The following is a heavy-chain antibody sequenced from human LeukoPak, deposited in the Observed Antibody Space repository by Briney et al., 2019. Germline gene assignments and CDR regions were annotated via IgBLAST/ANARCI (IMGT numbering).Heavy chain of an antibody. CDR2: ISGSGGST. Sequence: GGSLRLSCAASGFTFSSYAMSWVRQAPGRGLEWVSAISGSGGSTYYADSVKGRFTISRDNSKNTLYLQMNSLRAEDTAVYYCAKTGYYYGSGSYYFPDYWGQGTLVTVSS. V-gene: IGHV3-23*01. D-gene: IGHD3-10*01. CDR1: GFTFSSYA. CDR3: AKTGYYYGSGSYYFPDY. J-gene: IGHJ4*02.